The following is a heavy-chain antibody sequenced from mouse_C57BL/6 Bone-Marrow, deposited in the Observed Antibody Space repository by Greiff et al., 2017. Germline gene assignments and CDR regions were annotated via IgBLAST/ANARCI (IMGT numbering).Heavy chain of an antibody. D-gene: IGHD1-1*01. CDR3: ARGGLDYYGSPHC. V-gene: IGHV1-59*01. CDR1: GYTFTSYW. J-gene: IGHJ1*03. Sequence: QVQLQQPGAELVRPGTSVKLSCKASGYTFTSYWMHWVKQRPGQGLEWIGVIDPSDSYTNYNQKFKGKATLTVDTSSSTAYMQLSSLTSEDSAVYYCARGGLDYYGSPHCWGTGTTVTVSS. CDR2: IDPSDSYT.